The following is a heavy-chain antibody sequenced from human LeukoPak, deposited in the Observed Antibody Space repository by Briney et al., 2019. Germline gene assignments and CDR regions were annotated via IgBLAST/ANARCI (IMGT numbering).Heavy chain of an antibody. CDR1: GYTFTGYY. V-gene: IGHV1-2*02. CDR3: ARPTFGGVIVPYYFDY. Sequence: ASVKVSCKASGYTFTGYYMHWVRQAPGQGLEGMGWINPNSGGTNYAQKFQGRVTMTRDTSISTAYMELSRLRSDDTAVYYCARPTFGGVIVPYYFDYWGQGTLVTVSS. J-gene: IGHJ4*02. CDR2: INPNSGGT. D-gene: IGHD3-16*02.